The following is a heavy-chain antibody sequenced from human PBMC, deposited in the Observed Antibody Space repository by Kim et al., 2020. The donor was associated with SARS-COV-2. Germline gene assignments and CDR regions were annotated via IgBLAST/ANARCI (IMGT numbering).Heavy chain of an antibody. V-gene: IGHV3-21*01. CDR3: ARDPDYYYGMDV. Sequence: SYADYVKGRFTISRDNAKNSLYLQMNSLRAEDTAVYYCARDPDYYYGMDVWGQGTTVTVSS. J-gene: IGHJ6*02.